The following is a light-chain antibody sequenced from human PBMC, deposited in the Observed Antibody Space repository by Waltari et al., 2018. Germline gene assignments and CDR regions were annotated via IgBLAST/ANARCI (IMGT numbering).Light chain of an antibody. CDR3: QQYHTYPWT. J-gene: IGKJ1*01. Sequence: AIRMTQSPASLSASTGDRVTISCRASQGVSTYLAWYQQKPGKAPSLVIYASSTLERGVPSKFSGSGSGTDFTLTISCLQSEDFATYYCQQYHTYPWTFGQGTKVEI. CDR1: QGVSTY. CDR2: ASS. V-gene: IGKV1-8*01.